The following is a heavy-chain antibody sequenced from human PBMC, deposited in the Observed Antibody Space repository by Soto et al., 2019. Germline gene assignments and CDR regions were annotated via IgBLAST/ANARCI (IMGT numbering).Heavy chain of an antibody. CDR3: AVCGGNMPPYPYTGLDV. CDR2: IDPSRGST. Sequence: QDQLVQSGAEVKKPGASVKVSCEASGYIFTNYWISWVRLAPGQGLEWMGIIDPSRGSTTYAPKFQGRITMTRDTAAYTAYMELGSLRSEDTAVYYCAVCGGNMPPYPYTGLDVWGQGTTVIVSS. J-gene: IGHJ6*02. D-gene: IGHD2-21*01. V-gene: IGHV1-46*01. CDR1: GYIFTNYW.